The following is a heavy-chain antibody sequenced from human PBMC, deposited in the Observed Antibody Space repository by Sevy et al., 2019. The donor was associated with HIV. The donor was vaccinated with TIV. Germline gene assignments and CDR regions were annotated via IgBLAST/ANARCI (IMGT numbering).Heavy chain of an antibody. CDR2: ISGSGIST. CDR1: GFTFSSYA. V-gene: IGHV3-23*01. J-gene: IGHJ4*02. Sequence: GGSLRLSCAAPGFTFSSYAMSWVRQAPGKGLEWVSAISGSGISTYYADSVKGRFTISRDNSKNTLYLQMNNLRAEDTAVFYCAKGIGYSGYETDYWGQGTLVTVSS. CDR3: AKGIGYSGYETDY. D-gene: IGHD5-12*01.